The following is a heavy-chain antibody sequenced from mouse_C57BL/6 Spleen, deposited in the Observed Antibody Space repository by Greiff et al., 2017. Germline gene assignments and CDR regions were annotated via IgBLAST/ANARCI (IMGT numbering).Heavy chain of an antibody. Sequence: VQLQQSGPGLVQPSPRLSITCTVSGFSLTSYGVHWVRQSPGKGLEWLGVIWRGGSTDYTAAFIARLSISKDNSKSKVFCKMNSLQAVDTAIYYSARNDAYYSDCSADGATLTASS. CDR3: ARNDAYYSDC. V-gene: IGHV2-2*01. J-gene: IGHJ2*01. CDR2: IWRGGST. CDR1: GFSLTSYG.